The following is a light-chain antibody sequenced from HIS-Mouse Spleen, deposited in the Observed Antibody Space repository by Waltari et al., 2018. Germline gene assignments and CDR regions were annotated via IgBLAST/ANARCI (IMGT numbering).Light chain of an antibody. V-gene: IGKV1-8*01. CDR1: QGISSY. CDR3: QQYYSYPIT. J-gene: IGKJ5*01. Sequence: AIRMTQSPSSLSASTGDSVPITCRASQGISSYLAWYQQKPGKAPKLLIYAASTLQSGVPSRFSGSGSGTDFTLTISCLQSEDFATYYCQQYYSYPITFGQGTRLEIK. CDR2: AAS.